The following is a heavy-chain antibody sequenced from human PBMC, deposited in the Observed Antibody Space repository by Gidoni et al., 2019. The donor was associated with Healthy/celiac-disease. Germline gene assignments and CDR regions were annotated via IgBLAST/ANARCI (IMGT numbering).Heavy chain of an antibody. D-gene: IGHD4-17*01. CDR3: TTDRGRASGDYVAAFDI. V-gene: IGHV3-15*01. CDR2: IKRKTDGGTT. CDR1: GFPFTSPW. J-gene: IGHJ3*02. Sequence: LVESGGVLGKPGVSLSLSCAAPGFPFTSPWLTWVRQAPGKGLEWVGRIKRKTDGGTTDYAAPVKGRFTISRDDSKNTLYLQMNSLKTEDTAVYYCTTDRGRASGDYVAAFDIWGQGTMVTVSS.